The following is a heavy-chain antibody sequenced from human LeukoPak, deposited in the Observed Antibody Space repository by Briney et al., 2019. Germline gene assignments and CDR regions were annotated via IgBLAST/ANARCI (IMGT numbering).Heavy chain of an antibody. CDR3: ARDYVRASYGMDV. V-gene: IGHV1-2*02. CDR2: INPNSGGT. CDR1: GYTFTGYY. J-gene: IGHJ6*02. D-gene: IGHD3-10*02. Sequence: GASVKVSCKASGYTFTGYYMHWVRQAPGQGLEWMGWINPNSGGTNYARKFQGRVTMTRDTSISTAYMELSRLRSDDTAVYYCARDYVRASYGMDVWGQGTTVTVSS.